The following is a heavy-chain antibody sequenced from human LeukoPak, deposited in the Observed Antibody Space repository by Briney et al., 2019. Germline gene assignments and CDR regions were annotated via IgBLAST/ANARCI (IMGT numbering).Heavy chain of an antibody. CDR3: AELGITMIGGV. V-gene: IGHV3-48*03. Sequence: GGSLRLSCAASGFTFSNYAMHWVRQAPGKGLEWVSYISSSGSTIYYADSVKGRFTISRDNAKNSLYLQMNSLRAEDTAVYYCAELGITMIGGVWGKGTTVTISS. D-gene: IGHD3-10*02. CDR1: GFTFSNYA. CDR2: ISSSGSTI. J-gene: IGHJ6*04.